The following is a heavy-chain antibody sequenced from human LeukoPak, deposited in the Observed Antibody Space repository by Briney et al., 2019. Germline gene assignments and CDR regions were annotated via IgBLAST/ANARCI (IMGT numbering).Heavy chain of an antibody. CDR2: ISWDGGST. V-gene: IGHV3-43*01. J-gene: IGHJ4*02. CDR3: AKESEGSSGLVDY. D-gene: IGHD6-19*01. CDR1: GFTFDDYT. Sequence: GGSLRLSCAASGFTFDDYTMHWVRQAPGKGLEWVSLISWDGGSTYYADSVKGRFTISRDNSKNSLYLQMNSLRTEDTALYCCAKESEGSSGLVDYWGQGTLVTVSS.